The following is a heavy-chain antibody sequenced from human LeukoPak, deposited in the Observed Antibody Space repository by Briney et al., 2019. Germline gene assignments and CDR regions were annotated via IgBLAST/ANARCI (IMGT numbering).Heavy chain of an antibody. Sequence: ASVKVSCKASGYSFTSYDINWVRQAAGQGLEWMGWISAYNGNTNYAQKLQGRVTMTTDTSTSTAYMELRSLRSDDTAAYYCARVIVVVPAASVRFDPWGQGTLVTVSS. CDR3: ARVIVVVPAASVRFDP. CDR2: ISAYNGNT. CDR1: GYSFTSYD. J-gene: IGHJ5*02. V-gene: IGHV1-18*01. D-gene: IGHD2-2*01.